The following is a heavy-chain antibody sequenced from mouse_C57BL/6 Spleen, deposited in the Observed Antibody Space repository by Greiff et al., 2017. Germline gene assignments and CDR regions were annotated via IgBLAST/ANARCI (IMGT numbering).Heavy chain of an antibody. Sequence: VKVVESGPGLVAPSQSLSITCTVSGFSLTSYAISWVRQPPGKGLEWLGVIWTGGGTNYNSALKSRLSISTDNSKSQFFLKMNSLQTDDTARYYCARNLGLPYAMDYWGQGTSVTVSS. CDR2: IWTGGGT. J-gene: IGHJ4*01. V-gene: IGHV2-9-1*01. CDR1: GFSLTSYA. D-gene: IGHD4-1*01. CDR3: ARNLGLPYAMDY.